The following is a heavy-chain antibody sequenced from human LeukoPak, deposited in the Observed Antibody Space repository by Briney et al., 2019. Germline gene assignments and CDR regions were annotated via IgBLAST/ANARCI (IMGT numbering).Heavy chain of an antibody. J-gene: IGHJ4*02. V-gene: IGHV3-7*02. CDR1: GFTFSNYW. D-gene: IGHD1-14*01. CDR2: MDQEGSEK. CDR3: LTPAGWVNY. Sequence: GGSLRLSCAASGFTFSNYWMSWVRQAPGKGLEWVANMDQEGSEKYYVDSVKGRFTISRDNAKNSLYLQMNSLRAEDTGVYYCLTPAGWVNYWGQGTLVTVSS.